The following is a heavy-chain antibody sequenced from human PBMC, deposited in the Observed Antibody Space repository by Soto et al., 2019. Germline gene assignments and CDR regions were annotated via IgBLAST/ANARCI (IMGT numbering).Heavy chain of an antibody. J-gene: IGHJ4*02. CDR1: GGTFSTYG. CDR3: ARGSYGDYAY. Sequence: QVQLVQSGAEVKKPGSSVKVSCKASGGTFSTYGINWVRQAPAQGLECMGGIIPILGTANYAQKFQGRVTITADESTSTAYMELSSLRSEYTAVYYCARGSYGDYAYWGQGTLVTVSS. V-gene: IGHV1-69*01. D-gene: IGHD4-17*01. CDR2: IIPILGTA.